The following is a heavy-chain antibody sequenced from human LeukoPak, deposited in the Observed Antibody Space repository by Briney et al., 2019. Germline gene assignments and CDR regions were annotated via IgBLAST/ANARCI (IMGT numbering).Heavy chain of an antibody. CDR2: LSGRGGTT. D-gene: IGHD2-2*01. J-gene: IGHJ4*02. CDR1: GFTFSSYA. V-gene: IGHV3-23*01. CDR3: ARDESRDYFDY. Sequence: GGSLRLSCAASGFTFSSYAMSWVRQAPGKGLEWASALSGRGGTTYYADSVKGRFTISRDNSKNTLYLQMNSLRAEDTAIYYCARDESRDYFDYWGQGTLVTVSS.